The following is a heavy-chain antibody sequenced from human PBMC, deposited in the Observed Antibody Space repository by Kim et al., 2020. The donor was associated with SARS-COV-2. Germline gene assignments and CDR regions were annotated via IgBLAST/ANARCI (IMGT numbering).Heavy chain of an antibody. CDR1: GFTFSIYA. D-gene: IGHD6-13*01. CDR3: AKASGSSWYRGASDY. Sequence: GGSLRLSCAASGFTFSIYAMSWVRQAPGKGLEWVSVIYSGGSSTYYADSVKGRFTISRDNSKNTLYLQMNSLRAEDTAVYYCAKASGSSWYRGASDYWGQGALVTVSS. V-gene: IGHV3-23*03. J-gene: IGHJ4*02. CDR2: IYSGGSST.